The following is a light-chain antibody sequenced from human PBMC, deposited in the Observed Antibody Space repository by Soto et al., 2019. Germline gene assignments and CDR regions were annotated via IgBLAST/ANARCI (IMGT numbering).Light chain of an antibody. V-gene: IGKV3-15*01. CDR2: GAS. Sequence: ELVRTQSPATLSVSHGERATLSCRASQSVSSNLAWYQQKPGQAPRLLIYGASTRATGIPARFSGIGSGKEFTQTVSILQSEDFAVYYCQQYNNWPPWTFGQGTKVAIK. CDR3: QQYNNWPPWT. J-gene: IGKJ1*01. CDR1: QSVSSN.